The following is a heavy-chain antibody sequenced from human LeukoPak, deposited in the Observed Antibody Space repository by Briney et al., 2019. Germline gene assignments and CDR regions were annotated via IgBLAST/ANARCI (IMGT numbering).Heavy chain of an antibody. Sequence: PGGSLRLSCAASGFTFSDYSMNWVRQAPGKGLEWVSYISSGSSAIYYADSVKGRFTISRDNAKNSLYLQMNSLRAEDTAVYYCAELGITMIGGVWGKGTTVTISS. CDR1: GFTFSDYS. J-gene: IGHJ6*04. V-gene: IGHV3-48*04. CDR3: AELGITMIGGV. D-gene: IGHD3-10*02. CDR2: ISSGSSAI.